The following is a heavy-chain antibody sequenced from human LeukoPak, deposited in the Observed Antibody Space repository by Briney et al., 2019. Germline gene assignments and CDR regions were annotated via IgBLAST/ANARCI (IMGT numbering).Heavy chain of an antibody. D-gene: IGHD5-12*01. Sequence: GASVKVSCKASGYTFTGYYMHWVRQAPGQGLEWMGRINPNSGGTNYAQKFQGRVTMTRDTSISTAYMELSRLRSDDTAVYYCARGLKGGYSGYDKYYFDYWGQGTLVTVSS. CDR1: GYTFTGYY. CDR3: ARGLKGGYSGYDKYYFDY. V-gene: IGHV1-2*06. CDR2: INPNSGGT. J-gene: IGHJ4*02.